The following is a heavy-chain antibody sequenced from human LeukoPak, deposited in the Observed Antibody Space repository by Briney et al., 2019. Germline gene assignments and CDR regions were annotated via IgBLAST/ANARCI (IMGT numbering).Heavy chain of an antibody. CDR2: IYYSGST. D-gene: IGHD2-2*01. V-gene: IGHV4-39*07. CDR1: GGSISSSSYY. CDR3: ARGYALDY. Sequence: SETLSLTCTVSGGSISSSSYYWGWIRQPPGKGLEWIGSIYYSGSTYYNPSLKSRVTISVDTSKNQVSLRLSSVTAADTAVYYCARGYALDYWGQGTLVTVSS. J-gene: IGHJ4*02.